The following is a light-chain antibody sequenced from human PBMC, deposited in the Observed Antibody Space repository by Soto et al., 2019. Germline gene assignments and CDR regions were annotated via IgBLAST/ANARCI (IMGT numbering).Light chain of an antibody. V-gene: IGLV2-14*01. CDR3: GSYTGSIYV. Sequence: QSVLTQPASVSGSPGQSITISCTGTSSDVGGYKFVSWYQQHPGKAPKLMIYEVSNRPSGVSSRSSGSKSGNTASLTISGLQGEDEADYYCGSYTGSIYVFATGTKVTVL. CDR1: SSDVGGYKF. CDR2: EVS. J-gene: IGLJ1*01.